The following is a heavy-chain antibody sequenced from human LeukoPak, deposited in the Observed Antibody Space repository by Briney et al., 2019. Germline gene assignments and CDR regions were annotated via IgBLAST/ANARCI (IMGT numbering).Heavy chain of an antibody. V-gene: IGHV3-74*01. D-gene: IGHD5-24*01. CDR1: GFTFTRHW. CDR3: GGSEDGYIDY. Sequence: PGGSLRLSCAASGFTFTRHWMDWVRQAPGKGLEWVSRIKTDGTNTIYADCVEDRFTISRDNARNTLYLQMSSLRAGDTAVYYCGGSEDGYIDYWGQGTLVTVSS. J-gene: IGHJ4*02. CDR2: IKTDGTNT.